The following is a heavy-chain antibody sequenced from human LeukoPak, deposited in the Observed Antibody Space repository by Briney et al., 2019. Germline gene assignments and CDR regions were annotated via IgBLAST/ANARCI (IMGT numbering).Heavy chain of an antibody. D-gene: IGHD2-2*01. V-gene: IGHV3-33*01. J-gene: IGHJ6*02. CDR1: GFTFSSYG. CDR3: ARANVVVPAQTKYGMDV. Sequence: GGSRRLSCAASGFTFSSYGMHWVRQAPGKGPEWVAVIWYDGSNKYYADSVKGRFTISRDNSKNTLYLQMNSLRAEDTAVYYCARANVVVPAQTKYGMDVWGQGTTVTVSS. CDR2: IWYDGSNK.